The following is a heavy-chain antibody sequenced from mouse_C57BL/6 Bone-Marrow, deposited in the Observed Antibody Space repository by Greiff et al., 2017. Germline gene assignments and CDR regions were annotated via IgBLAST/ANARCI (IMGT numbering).Heavy chain of an antibody. CDR1: GYTFTDYY. CDR2: INPNNGGT. V-gene: IGHV1-26*01. Sequence: QLQQSGPELVKPGASVKISCKASGYTFTDYYMNWVKQSHGKSLEWIGDINPNNGGTSYNQKFKGKATLTVDKSSSTDYVELRSLTSEDYAVYYYARDYYGTDWDLDVWGTGTTVTVSS. D-gene: IGHD1-1*01. CDR3: ARDYYGTDWDLDV. J-gene: IGHJ1*03.